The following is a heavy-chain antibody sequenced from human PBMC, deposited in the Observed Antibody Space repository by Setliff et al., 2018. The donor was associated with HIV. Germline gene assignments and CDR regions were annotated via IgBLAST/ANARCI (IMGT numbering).Heavy chain of an antibody. CDR3: ALTPYSSSSLSY. D-gene: IGHD6-6*01. J-gene: IGHJ4*02. V-gene: IGHV3-21*06. CDR1: GFTFSSYT. CDR2: ISGSGKFM. Sequence: GGSLRLSCAASGFTFSSYTMNWVRQAPGKGLEWVASISGSGKFMYYADSVKGRFTISRDNAENSLFLQMNSLRAEDTAVYYCALTPYSSSSLSYWGQGNLVTVSS.